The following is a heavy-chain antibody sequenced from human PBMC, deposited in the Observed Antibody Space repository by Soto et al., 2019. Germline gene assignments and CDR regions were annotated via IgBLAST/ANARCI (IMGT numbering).Heavy chain of an antibody. CDR2: IYYNGNT. CDR3: AREARATKGWGAFDI. V-gene: IGHV4-59*01. Sequence: QVQLQESGPGLVKPSETLSLTCTVSGGSISTYYWSWVRQPPGKGLEWIGYIYYNGNTNYDPSLKSRVTISLDTSKNQFSLKLNSVTAADTAVYYCAREARATKGWGAFDIWGQGTMVTVSS. J-gene: IGHJ3*02. CDR1: GGSISTYY. D-gene: IGHD1-26*01.